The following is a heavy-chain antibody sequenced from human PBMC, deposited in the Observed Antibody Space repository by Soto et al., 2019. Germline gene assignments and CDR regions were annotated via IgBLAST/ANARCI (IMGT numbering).Heavy chain of an antibody. CDR3: ARPDEGGYSSDHHYYYALDV. Sequence: QVHLLQSGAEVKKPGSSVKVSCTASGASFTRSSLSWVRQAPGQGLEWVGGIVPIFGITNYAQRFQGRVKITADESTKTASMELSSLSSDDTAVYYCARPDEGGYSSDHHYYYALDVWGQGTSVTVTS. J-gene: IGHJ6*02. D-gene: IGHD3-22*01. V-gene: IGHV1-69*01. CDR1: GASFTRSS. CDR2: IVPIFGIT.